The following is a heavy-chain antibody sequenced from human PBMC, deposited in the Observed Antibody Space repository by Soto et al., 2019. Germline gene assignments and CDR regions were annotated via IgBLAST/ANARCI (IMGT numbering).Heavy chain of an antibody. CDR3: ARREIQGPIDY. V-gene: IGHV4-28*01. CDR2: IYYSGTT. J-gene: IGHJ4*02. Sequence: QVQLQESGPGLVKPSDTLSLTCAVSGYSISSSNWWGWIRQPPGKGLEWIGYIYYSGTTYYNPSLKSRVTISVDTSKNQFSLKLTSVTAVDTAVSYCARREIQGPIDYWGQGPLVTVSS. CDR1: GYSISSSNW. D-gene: IGHD1-26*01.